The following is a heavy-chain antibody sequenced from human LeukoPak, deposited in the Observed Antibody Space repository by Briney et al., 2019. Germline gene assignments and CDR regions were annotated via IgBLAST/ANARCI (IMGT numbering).Heavy chain of an antibody. J-gene: IGHJ4*02. CDR3: ARDRSGWLRPFDY. D-gene: IGHD5-12*01. V-gene: IGHV4-39*07. CDR2: IYYSGST. CDR1: GGSISSSSYY. Sequence: SETLSLTCTVSGGSISSSSYYWGWIRQPPGKGLEWIGSIYYSGSTYYNPSLKSRVTISVDTSKNQFSLKLSSVTAADTAVYYCARDRSGWLRPFDYWGQGTLVTVSS.